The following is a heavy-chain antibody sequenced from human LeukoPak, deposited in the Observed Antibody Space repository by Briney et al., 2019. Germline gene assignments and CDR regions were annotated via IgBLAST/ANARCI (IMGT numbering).Heavy chain of an antibody. CDR1: GYTFTSYG. Sequence: ASVKASCKASGYTFTSYGISWVRQAPGQGLEWMGWISAYNGNTNYAQKLQGRVTMTTDTSTSTAYMELRSLRSDDTAVYYCAREIDDYYYFDYWGQGTLVTVFS. CDR2: ISAYNGNT. D-gene: IGHD4-11*01. V-gene: IGHV1-18*01. CDR3: AREIDDYYYFDY. J-gene: IGHJ4*02.